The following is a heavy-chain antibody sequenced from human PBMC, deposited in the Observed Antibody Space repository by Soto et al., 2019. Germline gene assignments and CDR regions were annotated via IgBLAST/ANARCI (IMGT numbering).Heavy chain of an antibody. J-gene: IGHJ6*02. Sequence: QVQLVQSGVKVREPGATVKDSCKPIRYIFTNYGVSWVRQAPGQRLEWMGWITTYNGNPEYAQKFQGRVTMTTDASTSTAYMELGSLRSDDTAIYYCARALTGYGMDVWGQGTTVTVSS. V-gene: IGHV1-18*01. CDR3: ARALTGYGMDV. CDR1: RYIFTNYG. CDR2: ITTYNGNP.